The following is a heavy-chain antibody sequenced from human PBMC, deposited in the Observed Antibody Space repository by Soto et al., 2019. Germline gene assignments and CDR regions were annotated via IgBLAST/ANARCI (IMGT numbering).Heavy chain of an antibody. J-gene: IGHJ6*04. CDR3: SGGGGYGVSSHYYVMDF. CDR2: INHSGST. V-gene: IGHV4-34*01. CDR1: GGSFSGYY. Sequence: SETLSLTCAVYGGSFSGYYWSWIRQPPGKGLEWIGEINHSGSTNYNPSLKSRVTISVDTSKNQFSLKLSSVTAADTAVYSGSGGGGYGVSSHYYVMDFWGKGTTVTVSS. D-gene: IGHD3-16*01.